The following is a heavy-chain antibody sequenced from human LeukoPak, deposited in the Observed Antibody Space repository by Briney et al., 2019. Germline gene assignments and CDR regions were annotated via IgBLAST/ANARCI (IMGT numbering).Heavy chain of an antibody. CDR1: GYTFAGYY. CDR2: INPNSGDT. CDR3: ARWGYGELRNVFDI. Sequence: ASVKVSCKASGYTFAGYYIHWVRQAPGQGLEWMGWINPNSGDTNYAPKFQGWVTMTRDTSISTVYMELRRLRSDDTAVYYCARWGYGELRNVFDIWGQGTMVTVSS. V-gene: IGHV1-2*04. J-gene: IGHJ3*02. D-gene: IGHD3-10*01.